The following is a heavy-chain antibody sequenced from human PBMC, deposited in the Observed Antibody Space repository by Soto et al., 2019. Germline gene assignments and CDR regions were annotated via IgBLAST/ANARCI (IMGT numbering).Heavy chain of an antibody. D-gene: IGHD5-12*01. CDR2: ISYDGSNK. V-gene: IGHV3-30*18. Sequence: GGSLRLSCAASGFTFSSYGMHWVRQAPGKGLEWVAVISYDGSNKYYADSVKGRFTISRDNSKNTLYLQMNSLRAEDTAVYYCAKDFMATIGSGPDYYYGMEVWGQGTTVTVSS. J-gene: IGHJ6*02. CDR3: AKDFMATIGSGPDYYYGMEV. CDR1: GFTFSSYG.